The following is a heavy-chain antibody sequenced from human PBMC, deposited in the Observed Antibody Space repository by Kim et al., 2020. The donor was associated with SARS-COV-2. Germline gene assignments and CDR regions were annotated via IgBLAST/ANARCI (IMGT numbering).Heavy chain of an antibody. CDR3: AREGTSVVVPFDI. D-gene: IGHD2-21*01. Sequence: SETLSLTCAVYGGSFSGYYWSWIRQPPGKGLEWIGEINHSGSTNYNPSLKSRVTISVDTSKNQFSLKLSSVTAADTAVYYCAREGTSVVVPFDIWGQGT. J-gene: IGHJ3*02. CDR2: INHSGST. V-gene: IGHV4-34*01. CDR1: GGSFSGYY.